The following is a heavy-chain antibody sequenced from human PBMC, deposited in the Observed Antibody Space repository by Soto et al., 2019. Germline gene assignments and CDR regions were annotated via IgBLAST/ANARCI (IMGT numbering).Heavy chain of an antibody. D-gene: IGHD3-10*01. V-gene: IGHV1-46*01. CDR1: GYTFTGYY. CDR2: INPSGGST. J-gene: IGHJ6*02. CDR3: ARPRITMVRGVILYYYYGMDV. Sequence: ASVNVSCKASGYTFTGYYMHWVRQAPGQGLEWMGIINPSGGSTSYAQKFQGRVTMTRDTSTSTVYMELSSLRSEDTAVYYCARPRITMVRGVILYYYYGMDVWGQGTTVTVSS.